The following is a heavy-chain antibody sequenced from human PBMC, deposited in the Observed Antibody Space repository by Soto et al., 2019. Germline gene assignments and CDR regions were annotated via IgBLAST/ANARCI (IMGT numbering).Heavy chain of an antibody. CDR3: AHTRSYGDNWYIRDDWFDP. J-gene: IGHJ5*02. CDR1: GFTFSDYA. D-gene: IGHD1-1*01. Sequence: GGSLRLSCVVSGFTFSDYAMTWVRQTPGKGLEWVATISFGGGNTYYADSVEGRFTISRDNSKNTLFLQMHSLSAEDTATYFCAHTRSYGDNWYIRDDWFDPWGQGILVTVSS. V-gene: IGHV3-23*01. CDR2: ISFGGGNT.